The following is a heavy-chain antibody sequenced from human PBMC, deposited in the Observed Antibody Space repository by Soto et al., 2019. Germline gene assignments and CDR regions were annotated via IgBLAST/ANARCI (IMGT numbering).Heavy chain of an antibody. J-gene: IGHJ5*02. CDR3: AKDRVVAGIGELDT. D-gene: IGHD6-19*01. V-gene: IGHV3-30*18. Sequence: QVQLVESGGGVVQPGRSLRLSCAASGFTFSSHAMHWVRQAPGKGLEWVAVISYDGNKKYYYEESVKGRFTISRDNSKNTLFLQMNSLRDEDTAVYHCAKDRVVAGIGELDTWGQGTLVTVSS. CDR1: GFTFSSHA. CDR2: ISYDGNKK.